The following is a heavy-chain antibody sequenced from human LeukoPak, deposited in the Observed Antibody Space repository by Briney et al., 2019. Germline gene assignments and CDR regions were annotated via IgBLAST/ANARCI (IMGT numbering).Heavy chain of an antibody. J-gene: IGHJ4*02. CDR2: IYHSGST. CDR3: ARVSLGEARSRGHYFDY. CDR1: GYSISSGYY. V-gene: IGHV4-38-2*02. Sequence: SETLSLTCTVSGYSISSGYYWGWIRQPPGKGLEWIGSIYHSGSTYYNPSLKSRVTISVDTSKNQFSLKLSSVTAADTAVYYCARVSLGEARSRGHYFDYWGQGTLVTVSS. D-gene: IGHD1-26*01.